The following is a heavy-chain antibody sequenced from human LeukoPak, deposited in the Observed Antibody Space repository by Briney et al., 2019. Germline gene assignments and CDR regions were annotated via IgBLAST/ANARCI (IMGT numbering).Heavy chain of an antibody. Sequence: GRSLILSCAASGFTFSSYAMHWVRQAPGKGLEWVAVISYDGSNKYYADSVKGRFTISRDNSKNTLYLQMNSLRAEDTAVYYCARGGRGYSGYDARGYWGQGTLVTVSS. D-gene: IGHD5-12*01. CDR1: GFTFSSYA. V-gene: IGHV3-30-3*01. J-gene: IGHJ4*02. CDR3: ARGGRGYSGYDARGY. CDR2: ISYDGSNK.